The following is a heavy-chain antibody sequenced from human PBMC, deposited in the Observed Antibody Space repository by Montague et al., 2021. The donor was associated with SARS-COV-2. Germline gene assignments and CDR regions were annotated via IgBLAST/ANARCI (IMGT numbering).Heavy chain of an antibody. Sequence: SETLSLTCAVYSGSFSDYYWTWIRQPPGKGLEWIGEINHSGSINYNPSLKSQVSISVDTSKNQFSLKLTSVTAADTAVYYCARGAPTITMIVVVFTGAGWYFDLWGRGTLVTVSS. CDR1: SGSFSDYY. CDR2: INHSGSI. D-gene: IGHD3-22*01. V-gene: IGHV4-34*01. J-gene: IGHJ2*01. CDR3: ARGAPTITMIVVVFTGAGWYFDL.